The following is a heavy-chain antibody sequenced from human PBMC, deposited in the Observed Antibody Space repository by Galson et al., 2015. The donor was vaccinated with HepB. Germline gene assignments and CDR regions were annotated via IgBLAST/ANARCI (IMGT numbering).Heavy chain of an antibody. D-gene: IGHD4-17*01. V-gene: IGHV3-64*01. CDR3: ARGLGDGDYVFDL. Sequence: SLRLSCAASGFTFSSYAMHWVRQAPGKGLECVSAISSNGGSTYYANSVKGRFTISRDNSKNTLYLQMGSLRAEDMAVYYCARGLGDGDYVFDLWGRGTLVTVSS. CDR2: ISSNGGST. CDR1: GFTFSSYA. J-gene: IGHJ2*01.